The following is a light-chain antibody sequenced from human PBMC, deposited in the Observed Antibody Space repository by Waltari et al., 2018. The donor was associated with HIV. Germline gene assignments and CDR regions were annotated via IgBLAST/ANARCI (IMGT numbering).Light chain of an antibody. CDR1: ELGYKY. CDR2: QDS. Sequence: SYELTQPPSVSVSPGQTASITCSGDELGYKYACWYQQKPGQSPVLVIYQDSKRPSGIPERFSGSNSGNTATLTISGTQAMDEADYYCQAWDSSPVFGGGTKLTVL. J-gene: IGLJ2*01. V-gene: IGLV3-1*01. CDR3: QAWDSSPV.